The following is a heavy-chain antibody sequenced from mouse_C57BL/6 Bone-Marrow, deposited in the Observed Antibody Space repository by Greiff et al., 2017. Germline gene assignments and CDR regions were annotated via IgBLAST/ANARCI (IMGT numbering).Heavy chain of an antibody. CDR2: IWTGGGT. CDR1: GFSLTSYA. CDR3: ARKTIYYGNYYYAMDY. J-gene: IGHJ4*01. D-gene: IGHD2-1*01. Sequence: VKVVESGPGLVAPSQSLSITCTVSGFSLTSYAISWVRQPPGKGLEWLGVIWTGGGTNYNSALKSRLSISKDNSKSQVFLKMNSLQTDDTARYYCARKTIYYGNYYYAMDYWGQGTSVTVSS. V-gene: IGHV2-9-1*01.